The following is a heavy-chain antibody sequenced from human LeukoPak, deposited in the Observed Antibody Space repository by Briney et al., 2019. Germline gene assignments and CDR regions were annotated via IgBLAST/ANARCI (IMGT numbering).Heavy chain of an antibody. CDR3: ARAYSGSYYSSEY. J-gene: IGHJ4*02. D-gene: IGHD1-26*01. CDR2: IGSASSYV. Sequence: GGSLRLSCAASGITFKNYNMNWVRQAPGKGLEWVAFIGSASSYVFYADSVKGRFTISRDNSKNTLYLEMNSLRAEDTAVYYCARAYSGSYYSSEYWGQGTLVTVSS. V-gene: IGHV3-21*01. CDR1: GITFKNYN.